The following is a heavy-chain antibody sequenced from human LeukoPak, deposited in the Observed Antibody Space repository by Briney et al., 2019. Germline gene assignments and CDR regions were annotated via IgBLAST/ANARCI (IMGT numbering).Heavy chain of an antibody. J-gene: IGHJ4*02. CDR1: GFTFSSYG. Sequence: PGGSLRLSCAASGFTFSSYGMHWVRQAPGKGLEWEAFIRYDGSNKYYADSVKGRFTISRDNSKNTLYLQMNSLRAEDTAVYYCAKTHYDSSGYYPEEIFDYWGQGTLVTVSS. D-gene: IGHD3-22*01. V-gene: IGHV3-30*02. CDR3: AKTHYDSSGYYPEEIFDY. CDR2: IRYDGSNK.